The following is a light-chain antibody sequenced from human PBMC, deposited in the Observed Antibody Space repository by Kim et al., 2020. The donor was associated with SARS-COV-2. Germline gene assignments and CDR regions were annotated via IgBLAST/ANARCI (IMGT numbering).Light chain of an antibody. V-gene: IGLV3-19*01. CDR2: GKN. CDR1: SLRSYY. J-gene: IGLJ1*01. Sequence: ALGQTVRITCQGDSLRSYYASWYQQKPGQAPVLVIYGKNNRPSGIPDRFSGSSSGNTASLTITGAQAEDEADYYCNSRDSSGNPLVFGTGTKVTVL. CDR3: NSRDSSGNPLV.